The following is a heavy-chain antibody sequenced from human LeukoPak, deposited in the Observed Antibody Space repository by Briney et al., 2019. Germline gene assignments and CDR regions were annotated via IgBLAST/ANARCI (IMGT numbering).Heavy chain of an antibody. V-gene: IGHV4-30-2*01. Sequence: SQTLSLTCAVSGGSISSGGYSWSWIRQPPGKGLEWIGYIYHSGSTYYNPSLKSRVTISVDRSKNQFSLKLSSVTAADTAVYYCARVDYGDFGGWFDPWGQETLVTVSS. D-gene: IGHD4-17*01. CDR1: GGSISSGGYS. CDR2: IYHSGST. CDR3: ARVDYGDFGGWFDP. J-gene: IGHJ5*02.